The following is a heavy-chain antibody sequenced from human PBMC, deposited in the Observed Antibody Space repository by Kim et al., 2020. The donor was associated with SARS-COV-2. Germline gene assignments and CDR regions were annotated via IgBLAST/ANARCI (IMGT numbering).Heavy chain of an antibody. CDR2: LYYSGST. CDR1: GGSISSGCYY. CDR3: ARWDGPYYYGMDV. V-gene: IGHV4-31*03. D-gene: IGHD1-26*01. J-gene: IGHJ6*02. Sequence: SETLSLTCTVSGGSISSGCYYWSWIRQHPGKGLEWIGYLYYSGSTYYNPSLKSRVTISVDTSKNQFSLKLSSVTAADTAVYYCARWDGPYYYGMDVWGQGTTVTVSS.